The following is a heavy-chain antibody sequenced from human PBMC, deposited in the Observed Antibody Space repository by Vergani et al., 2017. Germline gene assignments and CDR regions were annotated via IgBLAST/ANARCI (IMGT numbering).Heavy chain of an antibody. CDR3: AKDGRRYCSSTSCDARYYYYYMDV. Sequence: EVQLLEPGGGLVQPGGSLRLSCAASGFTFSSYAMSWVRQAPGKGLEWVSAISGSGGSPYYADSVKGRFTFSRDNPKNTLCLQINSLRAEDTAVYYCAKDGRRYCSSTSCDARYYYYYMDVWGKETTVTVSS. D-gene: IGHD2-2*01. V-gene: IGHV3-23*01. CDR1: GFTFSSYA. J-gene: IGHJ6*03. CDR2: ISGSGGSP.